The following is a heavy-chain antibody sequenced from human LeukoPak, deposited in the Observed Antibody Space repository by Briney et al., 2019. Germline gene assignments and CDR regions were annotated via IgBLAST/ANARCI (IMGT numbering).Heavy chain of an antibody. V-gene: IGHV3-66*01. Sequence: GGSMRLSCAAYGFTVSSNYMSWVRQAPGKGLEWVSVIYSGGSTYYADSVKGRFTISRDNSKNTLYLQMNSLRAEDTAVYYCSSTRNYYGMDVWGQGTTVTVSS. J-gene: IGHJ6*02. CDR1: GFTVSSNY. CDR2: IYSGGST. CDR3: SSTRNYYGMDV. D-gene: IGHD2-2*01.